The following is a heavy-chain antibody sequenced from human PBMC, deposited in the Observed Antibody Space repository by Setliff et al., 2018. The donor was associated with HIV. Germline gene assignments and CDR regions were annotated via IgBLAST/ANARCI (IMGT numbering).Heavy chain of an antibody. Sequence: SETLSLTCTVSGGSISGSTHHWAWIRQPPGKGLEWIGALSSKGQAYYNPSLKSRVAISIDSSKNLFSLRLDSLTAADTAVYYCAAQDLDLVKYYYMDYWGPGALVTVSS. CDR2: LSSKGQA. J-gene: IGHJ4*02. D-gene: IGHD2-21*01. CDR3: AAQDLDLVKYYYMDY. V-gene: IGHV4-39*07. CDR1: GGSISGSTHH.